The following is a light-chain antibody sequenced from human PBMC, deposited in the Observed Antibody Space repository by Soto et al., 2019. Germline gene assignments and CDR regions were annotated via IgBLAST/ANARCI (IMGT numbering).Light chain of an antibody. V-gene: IGKV3-20*01. J-gene: IGKJ5*01. CDR3: QQYGSSLSIT. CDR1: QSVSSN. CDR2: GAS. Sequence: EIVLTQSPATLSLSPGERATLSCRASQSVSSNLAWYQQKPGQAPRLLIYGASTRATGIPARFSGSGSGTEFTLTISRLEPEDFAVYYCQQYGSSLSITFGQGTRLEI.